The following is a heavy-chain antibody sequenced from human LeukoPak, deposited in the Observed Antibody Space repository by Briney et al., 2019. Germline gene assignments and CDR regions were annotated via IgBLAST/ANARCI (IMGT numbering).Heavy chain of an antibody. CDR2: IYYSGST. CDR1: GGSIRSSYYY. CDR3: ARDLVDWLDP. Sequence: SETLSLTCTVSGGSIRSSYYYWSWIRQPPGKGLEWIGYIYYSGSTYYNPSLKSRVTISVDTSKNQFSLKLSSVTAADTAVYYCARDLVDWLDPWGQGTLVTVSS. D-gene: IGHD2-21*01. J-gene: IGHJ5*02. V-gene: IGHV4-30-4*01.